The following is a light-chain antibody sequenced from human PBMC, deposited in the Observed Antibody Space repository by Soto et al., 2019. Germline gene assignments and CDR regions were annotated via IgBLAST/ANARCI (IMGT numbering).Light chain of an antibody. J-gene: IGLJ3*02. CDR1: SSDVGSYNL. CDR2: EGS. CDR3: CSYAGSSTWV. Sequence: QSALTQPASVSGSPGQSITISCTGTSSDVGSYNLFSWYQQHPGKAPKLMIYEGSKRPSGVSNRFSGSKSGNTASLTISGLQAEDEADYYCCSYAGSSTWVFGGGTKHTVL. V-gene: IGLV2-23*01.